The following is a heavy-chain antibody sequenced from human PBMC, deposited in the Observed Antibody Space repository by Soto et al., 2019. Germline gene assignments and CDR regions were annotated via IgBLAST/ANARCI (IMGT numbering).Heavy chain of an antibody. J-gene: IGHJ6*02. CDR3: ASTYYYDSSGYSGEHYYGMDV. D-gene: IGHD3-22*01. CDR2: IDPSDSYT. CDR1: GYSFTSYW. V-gene: IGHV5-10-1*01. Sequence: GESLKISCKGSGYSFTSYWISWVRQMPGKGLEWKGRIDPSDSYTNYSPSFQGHVTISADKSISTAYLQWSSLKASDTAMYYCASTYYYDSSGYSGEHYYGMDVWGQGTTVTVSS.